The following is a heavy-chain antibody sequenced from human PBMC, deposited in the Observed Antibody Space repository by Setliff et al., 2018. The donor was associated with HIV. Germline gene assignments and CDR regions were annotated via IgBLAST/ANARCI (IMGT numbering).Heavy chain of an antibody. CDR1: GFTFSDYY. Sequence: GGSLRLSCAASGFTFSDYYMTWIRQAPGKGLEWISYISNSRNSIYYADSVKGRFSISRDNAKNSLYLQMNSLRAEDTAVYYCVRDWLVREIIAVYYFDHWGQGTLVTVSS. CDR3: VRDWLVREIIAVYYFDH. J-gene: IGHJ4*02. V-gene: IGHV3-11*04. D-gene: IGHD3-10*01. CDR2: ISNSRNSI.